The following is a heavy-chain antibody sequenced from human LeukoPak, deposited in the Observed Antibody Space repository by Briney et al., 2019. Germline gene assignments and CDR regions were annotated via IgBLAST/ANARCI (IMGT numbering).Heavy chain of an antibody. CDR3: ARHQGNYGDHYYYMDV. D-gene: IGHD4-17*01. V-gene: IGHV4-34*01. Sequence: SETLSLTCAFYGGSFSDYYWSWLRQPPGKGLEWIRIIPCSGSTYYNPSLKSRVTISVDTSKNQFSLKLNSVTAADTAVYYCARHQGNYGDHYYYMDVWGKGTTVTVSS. CDR2: IPCSGST. CDR1: GGSFSDYY. J-gene: IGHJ6*03.